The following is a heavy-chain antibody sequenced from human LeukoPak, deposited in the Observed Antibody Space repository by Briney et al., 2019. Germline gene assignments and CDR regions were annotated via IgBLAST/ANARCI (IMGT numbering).Heavy chain of an antibody. V-gene: IGHV3-30*03. CDR2: ISYDGSNK. D-gene: IGHD6-19*01. CDR1: GFTFSSYG. CDR3: ARGAWYYGY. J-gene: IGHJ4*02. Sequence: GGSLRLSCAASGFTFSSYGMHWVRQAPGKGLEWVAVISYDGSNKYYADSVKGRFTISRDNSKNTLYLQINRLGADDTAVYYCARGAWYYGYWGQGTLVSVSS.